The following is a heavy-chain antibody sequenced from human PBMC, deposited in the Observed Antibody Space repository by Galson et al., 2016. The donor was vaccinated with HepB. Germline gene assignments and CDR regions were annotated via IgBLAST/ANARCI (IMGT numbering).Heavy chain of an antibody. CDR3: ARASRRPSPYYHYGMDV. Sequence: SLRLSCAASGFTFSSYDMHWVRQVAGKGLEWVSSVGVVGDTYYLESVKGRFTISRENAKNYLYLHMDSLTAGDTAVYYCARASRRPSPYYHYGMDVWGKGTTVTVSS. V-gene: IGHV3-13*01. CDR2: VGVVGDT. D-gene: IGHD6-25*01. J-gene: IGHJ6*04. CDR1: GFTFSSYD.